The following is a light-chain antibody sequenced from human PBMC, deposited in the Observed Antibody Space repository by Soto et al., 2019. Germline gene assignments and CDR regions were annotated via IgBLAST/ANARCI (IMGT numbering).Light chain of an antibody. J-gene: IGKJ4*01. CDR3: QQLSTYPLT. V-gene: IGKV3-20*01. CDR1: QSVSSDF. CDR2: GAS. Sequence: EIVLTQSPGTLSLSPGERATLSCRASQSVSSDFSAWYQRKPGQAPRLLIYGASTRATGIPDRFSGSGSGTEFTLTISSLQSEDFATYYCQQLSTYPLTFGGGTKVDIK.